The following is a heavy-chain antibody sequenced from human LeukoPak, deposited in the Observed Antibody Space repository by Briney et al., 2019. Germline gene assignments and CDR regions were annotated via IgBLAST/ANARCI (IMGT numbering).Heavy chain of an antibody. CDR2: ITWNSGNT. Sequence: PGGSLRLSCAASGFTFDDYAMYWVRQAPGKGLEWVSGITWNSGNTDYADSVKGRFTISRDNAKNSLYLQMNSLRAEDTALYYCAKVRGFAYGYFDSWGQGTLVTVSS. D-gene: IGHD5-18*01. CDR3: AKVRGFAYGYFDS. J-gene: IGHJ4*02. CDR1: GFTFDDYA. V-gene: IGHV3-9*01.